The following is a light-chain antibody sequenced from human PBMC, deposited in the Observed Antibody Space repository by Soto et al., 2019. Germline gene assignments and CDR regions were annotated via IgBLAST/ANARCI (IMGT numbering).Light chain of an antibody. V-gene: IGKV1-5*01. Sequence: DIPMTQSPSTLSASVGDRVTITCRASQSISSWLAWYQQKPGKAPKLLIYDASSLESGVPSRFSGSGSGTEFTLTLSSLQPDDFAPYYCQQYNSYSVTVGQGTKVEIK. CDR1: QSISSW. CDR3: QQYNSYSVT. CDR2: DAS. J-gene: IGKJ1*01.